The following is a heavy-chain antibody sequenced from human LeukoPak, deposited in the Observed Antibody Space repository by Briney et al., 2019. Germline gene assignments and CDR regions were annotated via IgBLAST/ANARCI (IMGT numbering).Heavy chain of an antibody. CDR3: ARDLKDYGDYSYYYYGMDV. D-gene: IGHD4-17*01. CDR1: GLIFSSYS. J-gene: IGHJ6*02. V-gene: IGHV3-21*06. CDR2: ISGSGSYI. Sequence: PGGSLRLSCAASGLIFSSYSMNWVRQAPGKGLEWVSSISGSGSYIYYGDSVKGRFTISRDNAKNSLYLQMNSLRAGDTAVYYCARDLKDYGDYSYYYYGMDVWGQGTTVTVSS.